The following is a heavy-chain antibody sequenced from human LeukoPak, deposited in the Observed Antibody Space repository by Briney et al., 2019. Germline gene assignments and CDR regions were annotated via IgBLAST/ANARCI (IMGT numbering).Heavy chain of an antibody. D-gene: IGHD6-13*01. CDR1: GGSISSSNW. V-gene: IGHV4-4*02. J-gene: IGHJ6*03. CDR2: IYHSGST. CDR3: ARGVRSSSWYSYYYMDV. Sequence: SETLSLTCAVSGGSISSSNWWSWVRQPPGKGLEWIGEIYHSGSTNYNPSLKSRVTISVDTSKNQFSLKLSSVTAADTAVYYCARGVRSSSWYSYYYMDVWGKGTTVTVSS.